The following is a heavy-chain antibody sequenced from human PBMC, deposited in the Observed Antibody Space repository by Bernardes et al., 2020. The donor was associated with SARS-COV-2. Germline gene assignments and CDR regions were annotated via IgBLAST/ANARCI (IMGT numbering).Heavy chain of an antibody. CDR2: IVHIGNT. CDR3: AREEAIFWLDPLPYYFDY. V-gene: IGHV4-4*02. Sequence: SETLHLTCTVSGGSISSSNWWRCVLQPPGKGLAWIGEIVHIGNTKYNPSLEGRVTISLDKSKNQFSLKLKSLTAADTAVYYFAREEAIFWLDPLPYYFDYWGQGALVTVSS. CDR1: GGSISSSNW. J-gene: IGHJ4*02. D-gene: IGHD3-9*01.